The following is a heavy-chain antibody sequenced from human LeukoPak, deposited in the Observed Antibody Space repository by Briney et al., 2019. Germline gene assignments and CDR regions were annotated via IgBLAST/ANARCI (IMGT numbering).Heavy chain of an antibody. V-gene: IGHV1-8*01. Sequence: ASVKVSCKASVYTFTSYDINWVRQATGQGLEWMGWTNPNRGNTGYAQKFQGGVTMSRNTCISTAYMELSSLRSEDTPVYYCTRGRLRYYYDSSGYYNYWGQGTLVTVSS. CDR2: TNPNRGNT. J-gene: IGHJ4*02. CDR3: TRGRLRYYYDSSGYYNY. D-gene: IGHD3-22*01. CDR1: VYTFTSYD.